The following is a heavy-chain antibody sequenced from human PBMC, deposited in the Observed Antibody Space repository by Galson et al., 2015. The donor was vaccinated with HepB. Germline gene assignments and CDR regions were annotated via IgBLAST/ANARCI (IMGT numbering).Heavy chain of an antibody. Sequence: SVKVSCKASGYTFTSYGISWVRQAPGQGLEWMGWISGYDGYTDYVQKFQDRVTMTTDTSTSTAYMGLRSLTADDTAVDYCATHYAFWGGGDYWGQGTLVTVSS. J-gene: IGHJ4*02. CDR2: ISGYDGYT. D-gene: IGHD3-3*01. CDR1: GYTFTSYG. CDR3: ATHYAFWGGGDY. V-gene: IGHV1-18*01.